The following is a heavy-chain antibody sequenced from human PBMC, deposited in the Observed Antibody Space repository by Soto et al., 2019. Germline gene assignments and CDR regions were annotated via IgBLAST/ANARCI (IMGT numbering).Heavy chain of an antibody. CDR2: ISWNSGSI. Sequence: SLQVSSAASGFTFSSYAMHWVRQAPGKGLEWVSGISWNSGSIGYADSVKGRFTISRDNAKNSLYLQMNSLRAEDTALYYCAKDLSRIVVAHAFDIWGQGTMVTVSS. CDR3: AKDLSRIVVAHAFDI. J-gene: IGHJ3*02. CDR1: GFTFSSYA. D-gene: IGHD3-22*01. V-gene: IGHV3-9*01.